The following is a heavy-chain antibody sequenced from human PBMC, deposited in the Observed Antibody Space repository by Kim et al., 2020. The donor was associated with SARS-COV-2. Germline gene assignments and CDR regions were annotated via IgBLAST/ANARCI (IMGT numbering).Heavy chain of an antibody. V-gene: IGHV1-8*01. CDR3: ARTGLSGITMIVVLDY. CDR1: GYTFTSYD. J-gene: IGHJ4*02. CDR2: MNPNSGNT. Sequence: ASVKVSCKASGYTFTSYDINWVRQATGQGLEWMGWMNPNSGNTGYAQKFQGRVTMTRNTSISTAYMELSSLRSEDTAVYYCARTGLSGITMIVVLDYWGQGTLVTVSS. D-gene: IGHD3-22*01.